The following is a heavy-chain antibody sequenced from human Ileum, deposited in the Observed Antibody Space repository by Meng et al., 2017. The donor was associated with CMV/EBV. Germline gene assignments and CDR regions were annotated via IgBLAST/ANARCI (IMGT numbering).Heavy chain of an antibody. J-gene: IGHJ4*02. CDR2: IIPIVGVT. CDR1: GGTFSSNS. V-gene: IGHV1-69*08. D-gene: IGHD5-24*01. Sequence: QVQLVQSGAEGKKPGSSVKVSCKASGGTFSSNSIRWVRKAPGPGLEWMGRIIPIVGVTNYSEKCQGRVTITADKATGTAYMELTSLRPEDTAVYYCAKDQADDYNYPPLDYWGQGTLVTVSS. CDR3: AKDQADDYNYPPLDY.